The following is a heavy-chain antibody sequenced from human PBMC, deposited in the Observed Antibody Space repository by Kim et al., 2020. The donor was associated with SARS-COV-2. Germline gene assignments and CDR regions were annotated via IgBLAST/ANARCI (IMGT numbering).Heavy chain of an antibody. J-gene: IGHJ6*02. V-gene: IGHV3-48*03. CDR1: GFTFSSYE. CDR2: ISSSGSTI. D-gene: IGHD1-26*01. CDR3: AREGGSGSYDYYYYYGMDV. Sequence: GGSLRLSCAASGFTFSSYEMNWVRQAPGKGLEWVSYISSSGSTIYYADSVKGRFTISRDNAKNSLYLQMNSLRAEDTAVYYCAREGGSGSYDYYYYYGMDVWGQGTTVTVSS.